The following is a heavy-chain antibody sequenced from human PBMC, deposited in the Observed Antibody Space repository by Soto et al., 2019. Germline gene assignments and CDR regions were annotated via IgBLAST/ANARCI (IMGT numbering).Heavy chain of an antibody. V-gene: IGHV4-4*02. CDR3: ARVCSGGSCYLYGMDV. Sequence: SETLSLTCAVSGGSISSSNWWSWVRQPPGKGLEWIGEIYHSGSTNYNPSLKSRVTISVDKSKNQFSLKLSSVTAADTAVYYCARVCSGGSCYLYGMDVWGQGTTVTVSS. CDR2: IYHSGST. CDR1: GGSISSSNW. D-gene: IGHD2-15*01. J-gene: IGHJ6*02.